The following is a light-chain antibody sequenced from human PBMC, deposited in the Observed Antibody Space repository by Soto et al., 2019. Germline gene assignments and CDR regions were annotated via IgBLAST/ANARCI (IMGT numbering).Light chain of an antibody. CDR2: DAS. J-gene: IGKJ1*01. Sequence: EIVLTQSPGTLSLSPGERATLSCRASQSVRRNYLAWYQQKPGQAPRLLIYDASSRATGIPDRFSGSGSGTDFTLTITRLEPGDFAVYYCHQYGDTPRTFGQGTKVEIK. V-gene: IGKV3-20*01. CDR3: HQYGDTPRT. CDR1: QSVRRNY.